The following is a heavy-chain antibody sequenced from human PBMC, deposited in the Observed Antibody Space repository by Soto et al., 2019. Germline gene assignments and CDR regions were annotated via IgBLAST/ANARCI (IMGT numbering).Heavy chain of an antibody. J-gene: IGHJ4*02. D-gene: IGHD3-22*01. CDR3: ARDKNYYDSSGYYYVGGDY. CDR2: ISSSSSTI. Sequence: GGSLRLSCAASGFTFSSYSMNWVRQAPGKGLEWVSYISSSSSTIYYADSVKGRFTISRDNAKNSLYLQMNSLRDEDTAVYYCARDKNYYDSSGYYYVGGDYWGQGTLVTVSS. V-gene: IGHV3-48*02. CDR1: GFTFSSYS.